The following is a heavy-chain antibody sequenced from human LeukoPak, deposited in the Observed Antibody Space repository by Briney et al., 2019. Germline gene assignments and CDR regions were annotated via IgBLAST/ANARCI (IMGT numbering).Heavy chain of an antibody. V-gene: IGHV4-34*01. CDR3: ARGVLRYFDWLLAHAFDI. Sequence: SETLSLTCAVCGGSFSGYYWSWIRQPPGKELEWIGEINHSGSTNYNPSLKSRVTISVDTSKNQFSLKLSSVTAADTAVYYCARGVLRYFDWLLAHAFDIWGQGTMVTVSS. D-gene: IGHD3-9*01. CDR1: GGSFSGYY. J-gene: IGHJ3*02. CDR2: INHSGST.